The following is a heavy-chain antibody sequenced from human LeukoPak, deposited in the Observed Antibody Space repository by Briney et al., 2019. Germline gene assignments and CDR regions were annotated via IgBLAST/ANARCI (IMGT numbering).Heavy chain of an antibody. Sequence: GGSLRLSCAASGFTVSNYGMNWIRQAPGEGLEWVSYISSSGTTIYYADSVKGRFTISRDNAKNSLHLQMNSLRDEDTAVYYCARVTGTWWADYWGQGTLVTVSS. D-gene: IGHD2-8*02. CDR1: GFTVSNYG. J-gene: IGHJ4*02. CDR3: ARVTGTWWADY. V-gene: IGHV3-48*02. CDR2: ISSSGTTI.